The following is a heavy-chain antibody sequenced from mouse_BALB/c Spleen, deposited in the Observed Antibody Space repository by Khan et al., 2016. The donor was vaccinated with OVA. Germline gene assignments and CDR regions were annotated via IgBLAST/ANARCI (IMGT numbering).Heavy chain of an antibody. D-gene: IGHD1-1*02. V-gene: IGHV1-77*01. Sequence: QVQLKQSGPELVKPGASVKMSCKASGYTFTDYVINWVKQRSGQGLEWIGEIYPGSGNSYYSEKFKGKATLTADKSSSTAYMQLSSLTFEDSAVYFCAKNYASWFAYWGQGLWSLSLQ. CDR3: AKNYASWFAY. CDR1: GYTFTDYV. J-gene: IGHJ3*01. CDR2: IYPGSGNS.